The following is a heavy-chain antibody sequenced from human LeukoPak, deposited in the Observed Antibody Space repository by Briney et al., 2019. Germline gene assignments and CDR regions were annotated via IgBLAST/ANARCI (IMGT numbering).Heavy chain of an antibody. CDR3: ARHDYGDYKAFDY. J-gene: IGHJ4*02. CDR2: IYYSGST. Sequence: SETLSLTCTVSGGSISSSSYYWCWIRQPPGKGLEWIGSIYYSGSTYYNPSLKSRVTISVDTSKNQFSLKLSSVTAADTAVYYCARHDYGDYKAFDYWGQGTLVTVSS. D-gene: IGHD4-17*01. CDR1: GGSISSSSYY. V-gene: IGHV4-39*01.